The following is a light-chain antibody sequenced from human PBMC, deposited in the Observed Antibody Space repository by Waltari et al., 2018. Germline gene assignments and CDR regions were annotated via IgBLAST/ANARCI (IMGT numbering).Light chain of an antibody. CDR3: QSADTDFANHVL. V-gene: IGLV3-25*03. CDR1: ALPRLY. Sequence: SYDLTQPPSVSVSPGQTARITCSGNALPRLYSYWYQQKPGQATLLLIYTDTQRASGIPERFSGSTSGTTVTLTISGVQAEDEADYYCQSADTDFANHVLFGGGTQLTVL. CDR2: TDT. J-gene: IGLJ2*01.